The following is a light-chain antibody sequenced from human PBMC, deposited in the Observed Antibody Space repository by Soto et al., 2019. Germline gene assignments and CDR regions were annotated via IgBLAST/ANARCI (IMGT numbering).Light chain of an antibody. CDR2: AAS. Sequence: DVQMTQSPSSLSSSVGDRVTLTCRTSQTIHTYLNWYQQKPGNAPKLLIYAASSLQSWVPSRFSGSGSGTDFTLTISRLQPEDFATYYCQQCHSIPITFGHGTRLEMK. J-gene: IGKJ5*01. V-gene: IGKV1-39*01. CDR3: QQCHSIPIT. CDR1: QTIHTY.